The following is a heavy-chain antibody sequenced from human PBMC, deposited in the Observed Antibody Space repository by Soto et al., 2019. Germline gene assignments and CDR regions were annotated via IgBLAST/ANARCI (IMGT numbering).Heavy chain of an antibody. CDR3: ARRSSGWYFDY. CDR1: GFTFSSYA. V-gene: IGHV3-23*01. Sequence: EVQLLESGGGLVQPGGSLRLSCAASGFTFSSYAMSWVRQAPGKELEWVSAISGSGGSTYYADSVKGRFTISRDNSKNTLYLQMNSLRAEYTAVYYCARRSSGWYFDYWGQGTLVTVSS. CDR2: ISGSGGST. J-gene: IGHJ4*02. D-gene: IGHD6-19*01.